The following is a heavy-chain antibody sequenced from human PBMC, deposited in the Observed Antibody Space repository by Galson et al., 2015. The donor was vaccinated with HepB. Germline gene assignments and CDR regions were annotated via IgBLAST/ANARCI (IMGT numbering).Heavy chain of an antibody. Sequence: SLRLSCAASGFTFSSYAMTWVRQAPGKGLEWVSSVSASGATTRYADSVKGRFTIPRDNSKITLYLQMNSLRGEDTAVYYGVKDQGNWNGNFDYWGLGTLVTVSS. V-gene: IGHV3-23*01. J-gene: IGHJ4*02. CDR1: GFTFSSYA. CDR2: VSASGATT. CDR3: VKDQGNWNGNFDY. D-gene: IGHD1-20*01.